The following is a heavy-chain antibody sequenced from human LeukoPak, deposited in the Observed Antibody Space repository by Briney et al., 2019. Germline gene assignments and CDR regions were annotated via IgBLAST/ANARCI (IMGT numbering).Heavy chain of an antibody. CDR2: IYYSGGT. D-gene: IGHD6-19*01. V-gene: IGHV4-39*01. CDR1: GGSISSSSYY. J-gene: IGHJ4*02. CDR3: ARRAIEPFIAVAGVFDY. Sequence: SETLSLTCTVSGGSISSSSYYWGWIRQPPGKGLEWIGSIYYSGGTYYNPSLKSRVTISVDTSKNQFSLKLSSVTAADTAVYYCARRAIEPFIAVAGVFDYWGQGTLVTVSS.